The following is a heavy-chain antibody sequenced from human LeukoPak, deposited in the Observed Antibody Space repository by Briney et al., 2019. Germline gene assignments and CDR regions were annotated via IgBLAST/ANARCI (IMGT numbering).Heavy chain of an antibody. CDR1: GGSISSSSYY. CDR3: ARGYDSSGYYYYYYMDV. D-gene: IGHD3-22*01. CDR2: IYYSGST. J-gene: IGHJ6*03. Sequence: SETLSLTRTVSGGSISSSSYYWGWIRQPPGKGLEWIGSIYYSGSTYYNPSLKSRVTISVDTSKNQFSLKLSSVTAADTAVYYCARGYDSSGYYYYYYMDVWGKGTTVTVSS. V-gene: IGHV4-39*07.